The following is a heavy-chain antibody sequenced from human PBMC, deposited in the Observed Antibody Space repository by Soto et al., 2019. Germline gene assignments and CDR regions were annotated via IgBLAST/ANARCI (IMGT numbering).Heavy chain of an antibody. CDR3: ARDLNGYSSSWPL. J-gene: IGHJ4*02. D-gene: IGHD6-13*01. Sequence: PGGSLRLACAASGFTVSSKYMSWVRQAPGKGLEWVSVIYSGGSTNYADSVKGRFTISRDNAKNSLYLQMNSLRAEDTAVYYCARDLNGYSSSWPLWGQGTLVTVSS. V-gene: IGHV3-53*01. CDR2: IYSGGST. CDR1: GFTVSSKY.